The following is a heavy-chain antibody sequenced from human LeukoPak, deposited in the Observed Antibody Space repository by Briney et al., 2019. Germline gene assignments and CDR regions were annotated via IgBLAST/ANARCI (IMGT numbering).Heavy chain of an antibody. CDR2: ISWDSDSI. Sequence: PGRSLRLSCAASGFIFDDYAMHWVRHAPGKGLEWVSGISWDSDSIDYADSVKGRFTISRDNAKNSLYLQMNSLRAEDMALYYCAKGGGGRLIYYYYMDVWGKGTTVTVSS. J-gene: IGHJ6*03. CDR3: AKGGGGRLIYYYYMDV. CDR1: GFIFDDYA. V-gene: IGHV3-9*03. D-gene: IGHD3-16*01.